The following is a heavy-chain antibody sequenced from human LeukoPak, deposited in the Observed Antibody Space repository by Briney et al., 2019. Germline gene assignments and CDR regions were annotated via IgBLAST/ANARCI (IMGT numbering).Heavy chain of an antibody. D-gene: IGHD3-16*02. V-gene: IGHV4-34*01. Sequence: SETLSLTCAVYGGPFSGYYWSWIRQPPGKGLEWIGEINHSGSTNYNPSLKSRVTISVDTSKNQFSLKLSSVTAADTAVYYCARGLITFGGVIVNRGLYFDYWGQGTLVTVSS. J-gene: IGHJ4*02. CDR3: ARGLITFGGVIVNRGLYFDY. CDR1: GGPFSGYY. CDR2: INHSGST.